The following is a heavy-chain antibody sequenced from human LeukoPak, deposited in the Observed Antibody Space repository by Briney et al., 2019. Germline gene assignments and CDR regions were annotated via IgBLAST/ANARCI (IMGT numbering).Heavy chain of an antibody. CDR1: GFTFSSYS. D-gene: IGHD6-19*01. J-gene: IGHJ4*02. CDR3: AKDTPLIGYASGWSRNFFDY. Sequence: GGSLRLSCAASGFTFSSYSMNWVRQAPGKGLEWVSSISSSSYIYYADSVKGRFTISRDNAKNSLYLQMNSLRAEDTAVYYCAKDTPLIGYASGWSRNFFDYWGQGTLVTVSS. V-gene: IGHV3-21*04. CDR2: ISSSSYI.